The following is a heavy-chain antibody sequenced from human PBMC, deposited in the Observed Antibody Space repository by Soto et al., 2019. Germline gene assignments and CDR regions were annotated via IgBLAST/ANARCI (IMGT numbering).Heavy chain of an antibody. V-gene: IGHV4-34*01. Sequence: QVHLQQWGAGLLKPSETLSLTCAVYGGSFSGYCWTWIRQPPGKGLEWIGEISHDGSTSYNPSLKSRVTMSVHTSKNHFSLKLTSVTAADTAVYYCARGRRGYTNTWYVYWGQGTLVTVSS. CDR1: GGSFSGYC. J-gene: IGHJ4*02. CDR3: ARGRRGYTNTWYVY. D-gene: IGHD6-13*01. CDR2: ISHDGST.